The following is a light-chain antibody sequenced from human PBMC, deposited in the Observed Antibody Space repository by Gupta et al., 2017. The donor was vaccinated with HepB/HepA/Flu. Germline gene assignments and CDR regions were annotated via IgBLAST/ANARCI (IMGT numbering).Light chain of an antibody. Sequence: QSALTQPASASGSHGQSITFSCTGTSGDVGAYNYVSWYQQHPGQAPKLIIYDVNTRPSGVSNRFSGSKSGNTAYLTISGLQAEDEAHYYCSAYTRTFSLVFGGGTKVTVL. CDR3: SAYTRTFSLV. CDR1: SGDVGAYNY. CDR2: DVN. V-gene: IGLV2-14*01. J-gene: IGLJ2*01.